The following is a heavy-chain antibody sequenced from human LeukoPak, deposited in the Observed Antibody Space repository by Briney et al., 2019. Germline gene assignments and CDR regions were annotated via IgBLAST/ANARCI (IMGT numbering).Heavy chain of an antibody. CDR2: INHSGST. CDR1: GGSFSGYS. CDR3: ARGQDGDYYYYGMDV. V-gene: IGHV4-34*01. D-gene: IGHD4-17*01. J-gene: IGHJ6*02. Sequence: SETLSLTCAVYGGSFSGYSWSWIRQPPGKGLEWIGEINHSGSTNYNPSLKSRVTISVDTSKNQFSLKLSSVTAADTAVYYCARGQDGDYYYYGMDVWGQGTTVTVSS.